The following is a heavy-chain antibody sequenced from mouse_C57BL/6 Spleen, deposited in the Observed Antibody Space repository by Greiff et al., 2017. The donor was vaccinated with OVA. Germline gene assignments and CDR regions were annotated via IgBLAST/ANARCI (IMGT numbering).Heavy chain of an antibody. D-gene: IGHD2-1*01. Sequence: QVQLQQSGAELVRPGTSVKVSCKASGYAFTNYLIEWVKQRPGQGLEWIGVINPGSGGTNYNEKFKGKATLTADKSSSTAYMQLSSLTSEDSAVYFCARACNYVLDDWGQGTTLTVSS. J-gene: IGHJ2*01. CDR3: ARACNYVLDD. CDR2: INPGSGGT. CDR1: GYAFTNYL. V-gene: IGHV1-54*01.